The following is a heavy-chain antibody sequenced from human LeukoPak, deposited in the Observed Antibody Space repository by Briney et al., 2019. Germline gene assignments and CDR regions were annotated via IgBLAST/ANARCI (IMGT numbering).Heavy chain of an antibody. CDR3: ARGSEQWLTYFDY. V-gene: IGHV4-4*07. D-gene: IGHD6-19*01. CDR2: IYTSGSP. J-gene: IGHJ4*02. Sequence: SEPLSLTCTVSGGSISSNSWSWIRQPAGKGLEWIGHIYTSGSPNYNPSLRSRVTMSVDTSKNQISLKLSSVTAADSAVYYCARGSEQWLTYFDYWGQGTLVTVSS. CDR1: GGSISSNS.